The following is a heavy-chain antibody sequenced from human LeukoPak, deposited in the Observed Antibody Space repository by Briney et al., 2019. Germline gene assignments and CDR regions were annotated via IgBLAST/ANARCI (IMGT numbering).Heavy chain of an antibody. J-gene: IGHJ5*02. CDR2: IYYSGST. CDR1: GGSISSSSYY. D-gene: IGHD3-10*01. V-gene: IGHV4-39*07. CDR3: AREKGLITMVRGVIPYNWFDP. Sequence: SETLSLTCTVSGGSISSSSYYWGWIRQPPGKGLEWIGSIYYSGSTYYNPSLKSRVTISVDTSKNQFSLKLNSVTAADTAVYYCAREKGLITMVRGVIPYNWFDPWGQGTLVTVSS.